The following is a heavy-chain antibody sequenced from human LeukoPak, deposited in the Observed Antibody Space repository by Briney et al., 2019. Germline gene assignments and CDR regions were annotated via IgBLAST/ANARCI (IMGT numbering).Heavy chain of an antibody. Sequence: PGGSLRLSCAASGFTFSSYAMSWVRQAPGKGLECISGFSGSGGSTYYADSVKGRFTISRDNSKNTLYLQMNSLRAEDTAVYYCAKDSIAAVMGAFDIWGQGTMVTVSS. CDR1: GFTFSSYA. CDR3: AKDSIAAVMGAFDI. J-gene: IGHJ3*02. V-gene: IGHV3-23*01. CDR2: FSGSGGST. D-gene: IGHD6-13*01.